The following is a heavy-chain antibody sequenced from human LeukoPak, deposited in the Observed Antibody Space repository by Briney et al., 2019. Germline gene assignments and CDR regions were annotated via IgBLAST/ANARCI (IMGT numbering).Heavy chain of an antibody. V-gene: IGHV3-21*01. J-gene: IGHJ4*02. CDR3: ARDRVAVAGTPIGF. Sequence: GGSLRVSCAASGFNITTYYMNWVRQAPGKGLEWVSSISRSSSYIYYADSVKGRFTISRDNAKNSLYLQMNSLRAEDTAVYYCARDRVAVAGTPIGFWGQGTLVTVSS. D-gene: IGHD6-19*01. CDR2: ISRSSSYI. CDR1: GFNITTYY.